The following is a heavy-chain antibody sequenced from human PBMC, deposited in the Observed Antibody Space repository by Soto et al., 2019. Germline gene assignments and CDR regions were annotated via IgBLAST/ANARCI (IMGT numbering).Heavy chain of an antibody. J-gene: IGHJ5*01. V-gene: IGHV1-46*01. D-gene: IGHD2-21*02. CDR1: GYIFRGYY. CDR3: ARSYCGGDCPNNWFDS. Sequence: GASVKVSCKASGYIFRGYYIHWVRQAPGQGLEWMGIINPSGGSTTYAQKFQGRVTVTRDTSTSTVYMELSSLRSEDTAMYYCARSYCGGDCPNNWFDSWG. CDR2: INPSGGST.